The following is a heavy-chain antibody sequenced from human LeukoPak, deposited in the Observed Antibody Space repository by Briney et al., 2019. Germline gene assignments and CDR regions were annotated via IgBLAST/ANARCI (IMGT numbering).Heavy chain of an antibody. Sequence: SQTLSLTCAISGDSVSSNSAAWNWIRQSPSRGLEWLGRTYYRSKWYNDYAVSAKSRITINPDTSKNQFSLQLNSVTPEDTAVYYCARAVYYDFWSGYYYVDYWGQGTLVTVSS. CDR1: GDSVSSNSAA. D-gene: IGHD3-3*01. V-gene: IGHV6-1*01. CDR3: ARAVYYDFWSGYYYVDY. CDR2: TYYRSKWYN. J-gene: IGHJ4*02.